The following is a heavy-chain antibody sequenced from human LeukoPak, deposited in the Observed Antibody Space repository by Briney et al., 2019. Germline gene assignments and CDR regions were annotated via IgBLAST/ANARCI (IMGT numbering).Heavy chain of an antibody. Sequence: GGSLRLSCVGSGFTFRSHAMSWVRQAPEKGLEFVSGIYENGGTTYYADSVKGRFSISRDNSKNTLYLQMDSLRAEDTAVYYCAKRGGSYGDYGDFDYWGLGTLVTVSS. J-gene: IGHJ4*02. CDR3: AKRGGSYGDYGDFDY. CDR1: GFTFRSHA. CDR2: IYENGGTT. D-gene: IGHD4-17*01. V-gene: IGHV3-23*01.